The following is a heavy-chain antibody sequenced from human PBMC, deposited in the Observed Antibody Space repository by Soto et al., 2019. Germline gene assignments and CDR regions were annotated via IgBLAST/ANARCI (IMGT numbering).Heavy chain of an antibody. J-gene: IGHJ4*02. CDR1: GGSISSYY. Sequence: SETLSLTCTVSGGSISSYYWSWIRQPPGKGLEWIGYIYYSRSTNYNPSLKSRVTISVDTSKNQFSLKLSSVTAADTAVYYCVTGGNSFDYWGQGTLVTVSS. CDR2: IYYSRST. V-gene: IGHV4-59*01. D-gene: IGHD2-8*02. CDR3: VTGGNSFDY.